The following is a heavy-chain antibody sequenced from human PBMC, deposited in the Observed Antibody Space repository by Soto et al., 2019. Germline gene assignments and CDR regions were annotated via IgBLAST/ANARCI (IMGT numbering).Heavy chain of an antibody. J-gene: IGHJ4*02. Sequence: SLRLSCAASGFTFSSYGMHWVRQAPGKGLEWVAVIWCDGSNKYYADSVKGRFTISRDNAKNTLYLQMNALRVEDTAVYYCTRGPRSTSTGTGAFWGQGTLVTVSS. CDR2: IWCDGSNK. V-gene: IGHV3-33*03. D-gene: IGHD1-1*01. CDR3: TRGPRSTSTGTGAF. CDR1: GFTFSSYG.